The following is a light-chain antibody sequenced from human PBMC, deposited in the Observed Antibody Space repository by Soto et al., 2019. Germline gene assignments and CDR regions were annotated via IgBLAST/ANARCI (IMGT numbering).Light chain of an antibody. V-gene: IGKV3-15*01. CDR3: QQYNNWPQP. CDR1: QSVSSN. Sequence: EIVMTQSPATLSVSPGERATLSCRASQSVSSNLAWYQQKPGQAPRLLIYGASTRATGIPARFSGSGSGTEFTLTISSLQSEDFAVYYCQQYNNWPQPCGGGTNVEIK. CDR2: GAS. J-gene: IGKJ4*01.